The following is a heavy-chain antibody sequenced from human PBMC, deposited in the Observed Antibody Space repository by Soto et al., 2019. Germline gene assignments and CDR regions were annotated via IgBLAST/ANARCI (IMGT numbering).Heavy chain of an antibody. Sequence: EVQLVESGGGLIQPGGSLRLSCAVSGFSVSSTYMSWVRQAPGKGLEWVSVMYSGGSAYYADSVKGRFSISRENSKNTLSLQMNSLRAEDTAVYYCAGGHDAVVQAGRRENHYYYRMDVWGQGTTVTVSS. V-gene: IGHV3-53*01. CDR1: GFSVSSTY. J-gene: IGHJ6*02. CDR2: MYSGGSA. D-gene: IGHD2-2*01. CDR3: AGGHDAVVQAGRRENHYYYRMDV.